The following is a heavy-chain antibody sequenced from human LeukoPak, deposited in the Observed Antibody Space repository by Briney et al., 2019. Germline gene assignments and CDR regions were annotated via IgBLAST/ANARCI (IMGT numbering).Heavy chain of an antibody. CDR1: GFTFSSYW. CDR3: ARDAMSRTADY. CDR2: IKQDGSET. J-gene: IGHJ4*02. Sequence: PGGSLRLPCAASGFTFSSYWMSWVRQAPGKGLEWVGNIKQDGSETYFVDSVKGRFTISRDNAKNSLYLQMNSLRAEDTAVYYCARDAMSRTADYWGQGTLVTVSS. D-gene: IGHD2-2*01. V-gene: IGHV3-7*01.